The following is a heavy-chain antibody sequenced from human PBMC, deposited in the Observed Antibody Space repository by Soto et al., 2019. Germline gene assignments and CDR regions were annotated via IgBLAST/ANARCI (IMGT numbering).Heavy chain of an antibody. CDR2: IKSKTDGGTT. V-gene: IGHV3-15*07. CDR3: TTDLTVDFHLDYYYGMDV. CDR1: GFTFSNAW. J-gene: IGHJ6*02. Sequence: PGGSLRLSCAASGFTFSNAWMNWVRQAPGKGLEWVGRIKSKTDGGTTDYAAPVKDRFTISRDDSKNTLYLQMNSLKTEDTAVYYFTTDLTVDFHLDYYYGMDVWGQGTTVTVSS. D-gene: IGHD4-17*01.